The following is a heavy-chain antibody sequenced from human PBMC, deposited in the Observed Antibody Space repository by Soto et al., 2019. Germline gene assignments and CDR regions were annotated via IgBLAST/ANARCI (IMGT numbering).Heavy chain of an antibody. CDR1: GFTFSPYK. CDR3: VREPPLDPDYAATSLFDF. CDR2: ISGRSEFI. Sequence: PGGSLRLSCAASGFTFSPYKMNWVRQAPGKGLEWVSSISGRSEFIYYADSVRGRFTISRDNAKNSLHLQMNSLRAEDTAVYYFVREPPLDPDYAATSLFDFWGQGTRVTVSS. D-gene: IGHD4-17*01. J-gene: IGHJ4*02. V-gene: IGHV3-21*01.